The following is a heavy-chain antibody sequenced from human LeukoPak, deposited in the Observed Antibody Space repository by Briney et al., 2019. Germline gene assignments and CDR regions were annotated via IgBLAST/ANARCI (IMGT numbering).Heavy chain of an antibody. CDR2: INSDGSST. CDR1: GFTFSRYY. J-gene: IGHJ4*02. D-gene: IGHD3-9*01. V-gene: IGHV3-74*01. Sequence: PGGSLRLSCAASGFTFSRYYMHWVRQAPGKGLVWVSRINSDGSSTTYADSVKGRFTISRDNSKNTLYLQMNSLRAEDTAVYYCAKDGDILTGFDYWGQGTLVTVSS. CDR3: AKDGDILTGFDY.